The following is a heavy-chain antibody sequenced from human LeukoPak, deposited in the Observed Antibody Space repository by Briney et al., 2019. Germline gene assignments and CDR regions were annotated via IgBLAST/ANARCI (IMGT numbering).Heavy chain of an antibody. J-gene: IGHJ4*02. CDR2: IYSSGCT. CDR3: ARGGKATVATM. D-gene: IGHD5-12*01. V-gene: IGHV4-4*07. Sequence: SETLSVTCTVCGGSIHSYFWSWLRQPAGKGLDWIGRIYSSGCTNYNPSLQSRVSISVHTSKNQFSQKLTYVTAADTAVYYCARGGKATVATMWGQGTLVTVSS. CDR1: GGSIHSYF.